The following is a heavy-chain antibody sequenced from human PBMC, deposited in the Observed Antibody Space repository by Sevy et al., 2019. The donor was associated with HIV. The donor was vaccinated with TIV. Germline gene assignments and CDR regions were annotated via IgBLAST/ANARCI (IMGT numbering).Heavy chain of an antibody. V-gene: IGHV3-9*01. CDR3: AKDNDGAAAGVIDY. CDR1: GFTFDDYA. J-gene: IGHJ4*02. D-gene: IGHD6-13*01. Sequence: GGSLRLSCAASGFTFDDYAMHWVRQAPGKGLEWVSGISWNSGSIGYADSVKGRFTISRDNAKNSLYLQMNSLRDEDTALYYCAKDNDGAAAGVIDYWGQGTLVTVSS. CDR2: ISWNSGSI.